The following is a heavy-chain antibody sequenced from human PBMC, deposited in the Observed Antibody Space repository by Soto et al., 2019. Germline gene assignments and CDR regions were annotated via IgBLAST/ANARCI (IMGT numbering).Heavy chain of an antibody. CDR1: GGSFSGYY. D-gene: IGHD6-13*01. V-gene: IGHV4-34*01. J-gene: IGHJ4*02. Sequence: SETLSLTCAVYGGSFSGYYWSWIRQPPGKGLEWIGEINHSGSTNYNPSLKSRVTISVDTSKNQFSLKLSSVTAADTAVYYCARRGGSAAGTTFDYWGQGTLVTVSS. CDR3: ARRGGSAAGTTFDY. CDR2: INHSGST.